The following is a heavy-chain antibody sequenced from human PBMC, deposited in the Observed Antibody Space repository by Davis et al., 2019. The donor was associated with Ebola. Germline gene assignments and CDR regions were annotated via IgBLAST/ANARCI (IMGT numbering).Heavy chain of an antibody. J-gene: IGHJ2*01. CDR3: VRDRGAGGAYWYFDL. D-gene: IGHD3-10*01. CDR2: ISWNGDYK. Sequence: SLKISCVVTGFTFYDHAMHWVRQAPGKGLEWVSHISWNGDYKRYADSVKGRFTVSRDNAKNSLHLQMNSLREEDSAFYYCVRDRGAGGAYWYFDLWGRGTLVTVSS. V-gene: IGHV3-9*01. CDR1: GFTFYDHA.